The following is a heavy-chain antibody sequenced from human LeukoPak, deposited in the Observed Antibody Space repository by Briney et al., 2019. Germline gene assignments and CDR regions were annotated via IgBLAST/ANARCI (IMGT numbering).Heavy chain of an antibody. V-gene: IGHV1-18*01. Sequence: ASVTVSCKASGYSFTKYDISWVRQAPGQGLEWMGWISTYSGNTNYAQRLHGRVTMTTDTSMTTAYMELRNLRSDDTAVYYCARDAYNSRYFDYWGQGTLVTVSS. CDR1: GYSFTKYD. CDR2: ISTYSGNT. D-gene: IGHD5-24*01. CDR3: ARDAYNSRYFDY. J-gene: IGHJ4*02.